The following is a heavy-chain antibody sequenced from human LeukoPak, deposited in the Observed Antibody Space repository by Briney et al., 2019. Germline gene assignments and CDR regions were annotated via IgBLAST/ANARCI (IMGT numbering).Heavy chain of an antibody. CDR3: ARDPLPPTMVRGGGDY. CDR1: GFTFSSYA. Sequence: GRSLRLSCAASGFTFSSYAMHWVRQAPGKGLEWVAVISYDGSNKYYADSVKGRFTISRDNSKNTLYLQMNSLRAEDTAVYYCARDPLPPTMVRGGGDYWGQGTLVTVSS. J-gene: IGHJ4*02. D-gene: IGHD3-10*01. V-gene: IGHV3-30*14. CDR2: ISYDGSNK.